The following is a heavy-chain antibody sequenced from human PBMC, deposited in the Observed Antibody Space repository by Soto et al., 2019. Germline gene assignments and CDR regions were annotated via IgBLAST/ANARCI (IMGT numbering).Heavy chain of an antibody. J-gene: IGHJ3*02. V-gene: IGHV1-69*02. CDR2: IIPILGIA. CDR1: GGTFSSYT. D-gene: IGHD3-10*01. Sequence: GAPLKVSCKASGGTFSSYTISWVRRAPGQGLEWMGRIIPILGIANYAQKFQGRVTITADKSTSTAYMELSSLRSEDTAVYYCASLKDPFVGGLDAFDIWGQGTIVTGS. CDR3: ASLKDPFVGGLDAFDI.